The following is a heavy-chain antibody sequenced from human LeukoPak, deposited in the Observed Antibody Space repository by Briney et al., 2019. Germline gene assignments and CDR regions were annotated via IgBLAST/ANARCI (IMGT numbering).Heavy chain of an antibody. V-gene: IGHV3-30*02. J-gene: IGHJ4*02. D-gene: IGHD2-15*01. CDR2: IRYDGSNK. Sequence: GGSLRLSCAASGFTFSNYGMHWVRQAPGKGLEWVAFIRYDGSNKYYADSVKGRFTISRDNSKNTLYLQMNSLRAEDTAVYYCASAGGDIVVVVAATEIDYWGQGTLVTVSS. CDR3: ASAGGDIVVVVAATEIDY. CDR1: GFTFSNYG.